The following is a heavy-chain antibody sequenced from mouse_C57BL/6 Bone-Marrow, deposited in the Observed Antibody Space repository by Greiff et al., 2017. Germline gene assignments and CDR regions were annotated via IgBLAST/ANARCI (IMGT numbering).Heavy chain of an antibody. J-gene: IGHJ1*03. CDR2: IHPNSGST. CDR1: GYTFTSYW. D-gene: IGHD1-1*01. Sequence: VQLQQPGAELVKPGASVKLSCKASGYTFTSYWMHWVKQRPGQGLEWIGMIHPNSGSTNYNEKFKSKATLTVDKSSSTAYMQLSSMTSEDSALYYCARSISTVVAPNFDVWGTGTTVTVSS. CDR3: ARSISTVVAPNFDV. V-gene: IGHV1-64*01.